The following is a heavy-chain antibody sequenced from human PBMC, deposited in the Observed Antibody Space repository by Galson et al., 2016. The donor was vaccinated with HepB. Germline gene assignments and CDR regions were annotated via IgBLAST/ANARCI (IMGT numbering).Heavy chain of an antibody. Sequence: PALVKPTQTLTLTCTFSGFSLSTTGVGVGWIRQPPGKALEWPALKYWDDDKYYNPSLKTRLIITKDTSKSQVVLTMTNMDPVDTATYYCAHRRGSGSPWAYGAFDIWGQGTMVTVSS. J-gene: IGHJ3*02. CDR3: AHRRGSGSPWAYGAFDI. CDR1: GFSLSTTGVG. D-gene: IGHD1-26*01. CDR2: KYWDDDK. V-gene: IGHV2-5*02.